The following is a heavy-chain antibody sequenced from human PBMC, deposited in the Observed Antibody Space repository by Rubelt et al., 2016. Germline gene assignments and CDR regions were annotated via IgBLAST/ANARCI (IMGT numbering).Heavy chain of an antibody. J-gene: IGHJ5*02. CDR3: ARANNGYDYP. CDR2: INHSGST. V-gene: IGHV4-34*01. CDR1: GGSFRDYY. Sequence: QVQLQQWGAGLLKPSETLSLSCAVYGGSFRDYYWSWIRQSPGKGLEWIGEINHSGSTNVKPSLKSRVTISVDTAKNQFSLKMRSVTAADAAVYSCARANNGYDYPWGQGTLVTVSS. D-gene: IGHD5-12*01.